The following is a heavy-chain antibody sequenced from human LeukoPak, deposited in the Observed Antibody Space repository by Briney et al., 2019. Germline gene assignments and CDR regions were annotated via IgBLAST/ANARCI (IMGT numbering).Heavy chain of an antibody. CDR3: ASYRYGSSFAFDI. D-gene: IGHD6-6*01. CDR2: IYSGGST. Sequence: PGGSLRLSCGASGCTVSTNYMSWVRQAPGKGLDGVSIIYSGGSTYYADSVKGRFTISRDNSKNTLYLQMNSLRAEDTAVYYCASYRYGSSFAFDIWGQGTMVTVSS. J-gene: IGHJ3*02. V-gene: IGHV3-66*01. CDR1: GCTVSTNY.